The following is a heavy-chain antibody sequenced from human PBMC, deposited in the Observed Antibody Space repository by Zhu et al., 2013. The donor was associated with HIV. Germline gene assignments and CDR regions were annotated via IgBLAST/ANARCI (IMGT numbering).Heavy chain of an antibody. Sequence: QVQLQESGPGLVKPSETLSLTCAVSGYSINSGHYWGWIRRPPGKGLEWIGNIFHSGNTYYNPSLKSRVTMSVDTSTNHFSLKLSSMTAADTAIYFCARVRTESTNYAAFDIWGQGTLVTVSS. J-gene: IGHJ3*02. D-gene: IGHD2-2*01. V-gene: IGHV4-38-2*01. CDR2: IFHSGNT. CDR3: ARVRTESTNYAAFDI. CDR1: GYSINSGHY.